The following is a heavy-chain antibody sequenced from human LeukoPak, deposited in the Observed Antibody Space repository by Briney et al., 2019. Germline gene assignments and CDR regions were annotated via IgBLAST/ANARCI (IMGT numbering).Heavy chain of an antibody. CDR2: IYYSGRT. V-gene: IGHV4-59*01. Sequence: SQTLSLTCTVSGGSISSYYWSWVRQPPGKGGEWVGYIYYSGRTNYNPSLKSRVTISVDTSKNQFSLKLSSVTAADTAVYYCARDTSDDYGDYGDAFDIWGQGTMVTVSS. J-gene: IGHJ3*02. D-gene: IGHD4-17*01. CDR3: ARDTSDDYGDYGDAFDI. CDR1: GGSISSYY.